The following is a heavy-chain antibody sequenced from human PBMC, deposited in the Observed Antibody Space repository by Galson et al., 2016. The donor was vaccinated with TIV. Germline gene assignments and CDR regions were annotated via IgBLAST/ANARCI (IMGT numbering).Heavy chain of an antibody. V-gene: IGHV3-9*01. Sequence: SLRLSCAASGFTFDDYAMYWVRQAPGKGLEWVSGISWSSDSIGYADSVKGRFTISRDNGKNSLYLEMNSLREEDTAFYYCAKSDTIFGVVIGYDAFDVWGQGTLVTVS. D-gene: IGHD3-3*01. J-gene: IGHJ3*01. CDR3: AKSDTIFGVVIGYDAFDV. CDR2: ISWSSDSI. CDR1: GFTFDDYA.